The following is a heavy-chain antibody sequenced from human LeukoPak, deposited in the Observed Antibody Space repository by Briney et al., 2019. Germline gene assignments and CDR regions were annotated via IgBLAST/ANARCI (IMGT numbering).Heavy chain of an antibody. J-gene: IGHJ4*02. CDR2: ISSSGSTT. D-gene: IGHD2-8*02. CDR3: ATGGYYLNY. V-gene: IGHV3-48*04. Sequence: GGSLRLSCAASGFTFSSYGMHWVRQAPGKGLEWFSYISSSGSTTYYADSVKGRFTISRDNAKNSLYLQMNSLRAEDTAVYYCATGGYYLNYWGQGTLVTVSS. CDR1: GFTFSSYG.